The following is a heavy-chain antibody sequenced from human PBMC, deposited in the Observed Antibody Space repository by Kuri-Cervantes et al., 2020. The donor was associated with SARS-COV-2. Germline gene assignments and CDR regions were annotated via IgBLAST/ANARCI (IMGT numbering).Heavy chain of an antibody. D-gene: IGHD3-3*01. CDR2: ISGSGGST. V-gene: IGHV3-23*01. CDR3: AKANYDFWSGGWFDP. Sequence: GGSLRLSCAASGFNFNIYGMHRVRQAPGKGLEWVSAISGSGGSTYYADSVKGRFTISRDNSKNTLYLQMNSLRAEDTAVYYCAKANYDFWSGGWFDPWGQGTLVTVSS. J-gene: IGHJ5*02. CDR1: GFNFNIYG.